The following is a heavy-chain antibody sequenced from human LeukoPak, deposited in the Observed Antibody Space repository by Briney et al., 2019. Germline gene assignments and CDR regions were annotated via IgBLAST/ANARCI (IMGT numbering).Heavy chain of an antibody. CDR3: ARGSITMVRGVISWFDP. Sequence: SETLSLTCAVYGGSFSGYYWSWIRQPPGKGLEWIGEINHSGSTNYNPSLKSRVTISVDTSKNQFSLKLSSVTAADTAVYYCARGSITMVRGVISWFDPWGQGTLVTVSS. CDR1: GGSFSGYY. V-gene: IGHV4-34*01. CDR2: INHSGST. D-gene: IGHD3-10*01. J-gene: IGHJ5*02.